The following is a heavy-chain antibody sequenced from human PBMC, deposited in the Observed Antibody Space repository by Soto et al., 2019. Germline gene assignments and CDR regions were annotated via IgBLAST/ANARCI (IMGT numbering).Heavy chain of an antibody. CDR1: GFPFSSYV. Sequence: HPGGSLRLSCAASGFPFSSYVMSWVRQAPGKGLGWVSGISGGGSNTFYADSVKGRFTISRDNSKNTLLLQMNSLGAEDTAVYYCAKDSNKYSSSLRGRYFDYWGQGIGVTVSS. CDR2: ISGGGSNT. J-gene: IGHJ4*02. D-gene: IGHD4-4*01. V-gene: IGHV3-23*01. CDR3: AKDSNKYSSSLRGRYFDY.